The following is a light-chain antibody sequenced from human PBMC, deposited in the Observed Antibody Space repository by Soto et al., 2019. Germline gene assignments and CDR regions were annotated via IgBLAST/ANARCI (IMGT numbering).Light chain of an antibody. CDR1: QSVSTSY. V-gene: IGKV3-20*01. J-gene: IGKJ4*01. CDR2: GAS. CDR3: QQYGSSLLT. Sequence: ESVLTQSPGTLSLSPGERSTLSCKASQSVSTSYLAWYQQKPGQAPRPLNYGASSRATGIPDRFSGSGSGTDFTLTISRLEHEDFAVYYCQQYGSSLLTFGGGTKVDI.